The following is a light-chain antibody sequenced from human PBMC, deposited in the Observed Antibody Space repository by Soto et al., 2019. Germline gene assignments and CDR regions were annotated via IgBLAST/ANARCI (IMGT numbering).Light chain of an antibody. Sequence: EIQMTQSPASLSASVGERVTLTCRASHTIATYLNWYQQKAGKVPEVLIYGTSTLQPGVPSRFTGSGYGTDFTLTINNVQPEDFATYDCQQFYYYPHTFGQGTKLEVK. CDR3: QQFYYYPHT. CDR2: GTS. CDR1: HTIATY. V-gene: IGKV1-39*01. J-gene: IGKJ2*01.